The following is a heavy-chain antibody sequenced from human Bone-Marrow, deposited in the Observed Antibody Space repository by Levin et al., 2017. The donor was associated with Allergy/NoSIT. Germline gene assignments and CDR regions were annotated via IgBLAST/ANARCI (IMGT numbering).Heavy chain of an antibody. Sequence: SETLSLTCDVSGSSMSSGYYWGWIRQPPGKGLEWLGSIFHSGSTDYNTSLKSRVTISIDLPKNQFSLRLRSVTAADTAIYYCARVGGVATTGSFDHWGQGSLVLVSS. CDR3: ARVGGVATTGSFDH. CDR2: IFHSGST. D-gene: IGHD4-11*01. J-gene: IGHJ4*02. V-gene: IGHV4-38-2*01. CDR1: GSSMSSGYY.